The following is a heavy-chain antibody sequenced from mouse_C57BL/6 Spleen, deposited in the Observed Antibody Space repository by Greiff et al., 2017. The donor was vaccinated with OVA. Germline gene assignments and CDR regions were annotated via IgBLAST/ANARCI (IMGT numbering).Heavy chain of an antibody. CDR2: INPGSGGT. Sequence: QVQLQQSGAELVRPGTSVKVSCKASGYAFTNYLIEWVKQRPGQGLEWIGVINPGSGGTNYNEKFKGKATLTADKSSSTAYMQLSSLTSEDSAVYFCARGGNYSNSWFAYWGQGTLVTVSA. CDR3: ARGGNYSNSWFAY. V-gene: IGHV1-54*01. CDR1: GYAFTNYL. D-gene: IGHD2-5*01. J-gene: IGHJ3*01.